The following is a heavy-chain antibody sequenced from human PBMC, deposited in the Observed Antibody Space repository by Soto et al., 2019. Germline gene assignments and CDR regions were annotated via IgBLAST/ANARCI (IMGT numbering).Heavy chain of an antibody. Sequence: ASVKVSCKASGYTFTSYAMHWVRQDHXKRLEWMGWINAGNGNTKYSQKFQGRVTITRDTSASTAYMELSSLRSEDTAVYYCARVRSPRRGELDKSGMDVWGQGTTVTVSS. CDR1: GYTFTSYA. V-gene: IGHV1-3*01. CDR2: INAGNGNT. CDR3: ARVRSPRRGELDKSGMDV. D-gene: IGHD3-10*01. J-gene: IGHJ6*02.